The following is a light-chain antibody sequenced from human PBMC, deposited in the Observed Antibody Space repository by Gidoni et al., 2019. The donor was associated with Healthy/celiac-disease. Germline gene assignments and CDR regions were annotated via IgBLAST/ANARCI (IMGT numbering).Light chain of an antibody. CDR3: QQYNNRPRT. J-gene: IGKJ1*01. V-gene: IGKV3-15*01. CDR1: QSVNSN. CDR2: GAS. Sequence: EIVMTKSPATLSVSPGERATLSCRASQSVNSNLAWYQQKPGQAPRLLIYGASTRATGIPARFSGSGSGTEFTLTISSLQSEDFAVYYCQQYNNRPRTFGQGTKVEIK.